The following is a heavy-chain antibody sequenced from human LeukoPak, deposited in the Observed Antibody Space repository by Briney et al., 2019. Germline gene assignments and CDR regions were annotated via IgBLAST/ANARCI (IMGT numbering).Heavy chain of an antibody. Sequence: GGSLRLSCAASGFSFSSYWMSWVRQAPGKGLEWVANIKQDGSEKYYVDSVKGRFTISRDNAKNSLYLQMSSLRAEDTAVYYCAREGYSYGQSTNWFDPWGQGTLVTVSS. D-gene: IGHD5-18*01. J-gene: IGHJ5*02. CDR3: AREGYSYGQSTNWFDP. CDR1: GFSFSSYW. V-gene: IGHV3-7*01. CDR2: IKQDGSEK.